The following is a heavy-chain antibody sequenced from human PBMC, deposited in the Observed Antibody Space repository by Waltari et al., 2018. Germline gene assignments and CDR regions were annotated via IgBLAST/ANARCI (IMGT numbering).Heavy chain of an antibody. D-gene: IGHD3-3*02. Sequence: EVQLVASGVGVVRPGGSLVLSFTASGLTFADFGLGWVRQGPGKGLEWVAGIKWNGATTIYADSVKGRFTISRDNAEKSLFLEMNSLRVEDTALYYCARVHMFGHIQYYFDNWGQGTLVTVSS. CDR1: GLTFADFG. V-gene: IGHV3-20*03. J-gene: IGHJ4*02. CDR2: IKWNGATT. CDR3: ARVHMFGHIQYYFDN.